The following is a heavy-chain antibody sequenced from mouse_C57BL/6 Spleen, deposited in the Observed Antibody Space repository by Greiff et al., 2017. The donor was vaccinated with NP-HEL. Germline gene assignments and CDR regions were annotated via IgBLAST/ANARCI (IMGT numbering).Heavy chain of an antibody. Sequence: QVQLKQSGPELVKPGASVKISCTASGYAFSSSWMNWVKQRPGQGLEWIGRIYPGDGDTNYNGKFKGKATLTADTSSSTAYMQLSSLTSEDSAVYFCARVDSSGYGYYAMDYWGKGTSVTVSS. J-gene: IGHJ4*01. CDR1: GYAFSSSW. CDR2: IYPGDGDT. V-gene: IGHV1-82*01. CDR3: ARVDSSGYGYYAMDY. D-gene: IGHD3-2*01.